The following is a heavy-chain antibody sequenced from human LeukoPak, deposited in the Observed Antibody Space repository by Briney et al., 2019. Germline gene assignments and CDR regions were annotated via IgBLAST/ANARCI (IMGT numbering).Heavy chain of an antibody. CDR1: GGSISSSSYY. CDR3: ARVRGGGQWPYYFDY. V-gene: IGHV4-39*07. CDR2: IYYSGST. Sequence: SETLSLTCTVSGGSISSSSYYWGWIRQPPGKGLEWIGSIYYSGSTYYNPSLKSRVTISVDTSRNQFSLKLSSVTAADTAVYYCARVRGGGQWPYYFDYWGQGALVTVSS. J-gene: IGHJ4*02. D-gene: IGHD6-19*01.